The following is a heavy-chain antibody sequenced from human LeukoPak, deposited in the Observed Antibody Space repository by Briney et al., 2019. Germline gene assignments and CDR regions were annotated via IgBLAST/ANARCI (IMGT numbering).Heavy chain of an antibody. CDR1: GGSISSYY. CDR2: IYYSGST. V-gene: IGHV4-59*01. Sequence: SETLSLTCTVSGGSISSYYWSWIRQPPGKGLDWIGYIYYSGSTNYNPSLKSRVTISVDTSKNQFSLKLSSVTAADTAVYYCARFGNYYDSSGYYSLDAFDIWGQGTMVTVSS. J-gene: IGHJ3*02. D-gene: IGHD3-22*01. CDR3: ARFGNYYDSSGYYSLDAFDI.